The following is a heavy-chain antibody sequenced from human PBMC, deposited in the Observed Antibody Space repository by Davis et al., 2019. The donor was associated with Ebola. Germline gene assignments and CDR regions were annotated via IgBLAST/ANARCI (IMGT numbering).Heavy chain of an antibody. Sequence: GSLRLSCTVSGGSTSSYYWSWIRQPPGKGLEWIGYIYYSGSTNYNPSLKSRVTITVDTSKNQFSLKLSSVTAADTAVYYCASGPSSGWYGDDAFDIWGQGTMVTVSS. CDR3: ASGPSSGWYGDDAFDI. J-gene: IGHJ3*02. V-gene: IGHV4-59*08. D-gene: IGHD6-19*01. CDR2: IYYSGST. CDR1: GGSTSSYY.